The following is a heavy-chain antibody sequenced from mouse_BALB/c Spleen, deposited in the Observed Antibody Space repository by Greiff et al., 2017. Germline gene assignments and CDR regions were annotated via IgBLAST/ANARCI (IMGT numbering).Heavy chain of an antibody. Sequence: EVQLQQSGPSLVKPSQTLSLTCSVTGDSITSGYWNWIRKFPGNKLEYMGYISYSGSTYYNPSLKSRISITRDTSKNQYYLQLNSVTTEDTATYYCARWGILPYWYFDVWGAGTTVTVSS. V-gene: IGHV3-8*02. D-gene: IGHD5-5*01. CDR3: ARWGILPYWYFDV. CDR1: GDSITSGY. CDR2: ISYSGST. J-gene: IGHJ1*01.